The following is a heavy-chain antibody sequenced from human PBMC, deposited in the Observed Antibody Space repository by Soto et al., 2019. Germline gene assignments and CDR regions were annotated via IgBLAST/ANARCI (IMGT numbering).Heavy chain of an antibody. J-gene: IGHJ5*02. D-gene: IGHD3-3*01. CDR1: GFTFSSYG. V-gene: IGHV3-30*03. Sequence: QVQLVESGGGVVQPGRSLRLSCAASGFTFSSYGMHWVRQAPGKGLEWVAVISYDGSNKYYADSVKGRFTISRDNSKNTLYLQMNSLRAEDTAVYYCARDYDFWSGYTSCPFDPWVQGTLVTVSS. CDR2: ISYDGSNK. CDR3: ARDYDFWSGYTSCPFDP.